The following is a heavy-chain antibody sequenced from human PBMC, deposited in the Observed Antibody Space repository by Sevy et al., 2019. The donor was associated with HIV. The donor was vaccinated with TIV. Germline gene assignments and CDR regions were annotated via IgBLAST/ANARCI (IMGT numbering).Heavy chain of an antibody. V-gene: IGHV3-74*01. D-gene: IGHD1-1*01. CDR1: GFTFSSYW. CDR2: VNADGSST. Sequence: GGSLRLSCAASGFTFSSYWIHWVRQAPGKGLVWVSRVNADGSSTSYADSVKGRFTISRDNAKNTFYLQMNSLRAEDTAVYYCVQDLGAWRDYWGQGTLVTVSS. CDR3: VQDLGAWRDY. J-gene: IGHJ4*02.